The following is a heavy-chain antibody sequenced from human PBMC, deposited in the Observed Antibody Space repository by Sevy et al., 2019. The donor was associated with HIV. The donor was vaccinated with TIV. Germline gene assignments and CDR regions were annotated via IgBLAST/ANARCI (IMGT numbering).Heavy chain of an antibody. Sequence: GGSLRLSCAASGFSFSSYGMHWVRQAPGKGLEWMSYIQYDGSNKDYADSVKGRFTISRDNSNNTLYLQMNSLRVEDTAVFYCVKEGGGGGGDHWGQGTLVTVSS. D-gene: IGHD3-10*01. CDR2: IQYDGSNK. J-gene: IGHJ4*02. CDR3: VKEGGGGGGDH. V-gene: IGHV3-30*02. CDR1: GFSFSSYG.